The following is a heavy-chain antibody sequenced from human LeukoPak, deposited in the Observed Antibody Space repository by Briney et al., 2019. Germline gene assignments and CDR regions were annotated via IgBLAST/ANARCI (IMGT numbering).Heavy chain of an antibody. CDR3: ARRGGYSSSWYGQQWPRELDY. CDR1: GLTFSMYW. J-gene: IGHJ4*02. D-gene: IGHD6-13*01. CDR2: IKPDGSQK. V-gene: IGHV3-7*03. Sequence: PGGSLRLSCAASGLTFSMYWMSWVRQAPGKGLEWVANIKPDGSQKYYVDSVKGRFTISRDNAKNSLYLQMNSLRAEDTAVYYCARRGGYSSSWYGQQWPRELDYWGQGTLVTVSS.